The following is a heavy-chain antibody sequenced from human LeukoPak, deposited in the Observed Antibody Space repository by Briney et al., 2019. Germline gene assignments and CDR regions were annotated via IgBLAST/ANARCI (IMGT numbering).Heavy chain of an antibody. CDR3: ARGLYDYVRGNYRYTQPYYFDY. V-gene: IGHV4-38-2*02. D-gene: IGHD3-16*02. Sequence: SETLSLTCTVSGYSISSGYYWGWIRQPPGKGLEWIGSIYHSGSTYYNPSLKSRVTISVDTSKNQFSLKLSSVTAADTAVYYCARGLYDYVRGNYRYTQPYYFDYWGQGTLVTVSS. CDR1: GYSISSGYY. J-gene: IGHJ4*02. CDR2: IYHSGST.